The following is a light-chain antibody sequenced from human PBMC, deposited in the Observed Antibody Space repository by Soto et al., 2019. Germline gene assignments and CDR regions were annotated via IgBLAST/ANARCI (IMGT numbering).Light chain of an antibody. V-gene: IGLV1-40*01. Sequence: SVLTQPPAVSGASGQRVTISCTGSSSNIGAGYDVYWYQQLPGTAPKLLIYGNTNRPSGVPDRFSGSKSGTSASLAITGLRAEDEADYYCQSYDSTLSARYVFGTGTKVTV. CDR3: QSYDSTLSARYV. CDR1: SSNIGAGYD. CDR2: GNT. J-gene: IGLJ1*01.